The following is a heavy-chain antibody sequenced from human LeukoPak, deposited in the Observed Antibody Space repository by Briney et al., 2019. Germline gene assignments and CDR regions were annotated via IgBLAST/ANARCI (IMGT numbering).Heavy chain of an antibody. Sequence: ASVKVSCKASGYTFTSYGISWVRQAPGQGLEWMGWISSYNGNTNYAQRLQGRVTMTTDTSTSTAYMELRSLRSDDTAVYYCARVKARAAIVVVPADWFGPWGQGTLVTVSS. V-gene: IGHV1-18*04. D-gene: IGHD2-2*01. CDR2: ISSYNGNT. CDR1: GYTFTSYG. J-gene: IGHJ5*02. CDR3: ARVKARAAIVVVPADWFGP.